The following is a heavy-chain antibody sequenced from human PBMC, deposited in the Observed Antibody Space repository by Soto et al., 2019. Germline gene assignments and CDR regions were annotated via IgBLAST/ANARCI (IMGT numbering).Heavy chain of an antibody. CDR2: ISGYNGNT. Sequence: QVQLVQSGAEVKKPGASVKVSCKTSGYTFSSYGFSWVRQAPGQGLEWIGWISGYNGNTNYAQRFQGRVTMTTATSPSTAYMELRSLRSDDTAVYYCAREGQLGYWGQGTLVTVSS. CDR1: GYTFSSYG. V-gene: IGHV1-18*01. D-gene: IGHD6-6*01. J-gene: IGHJ4*02. CDR3: AREGQLGY.